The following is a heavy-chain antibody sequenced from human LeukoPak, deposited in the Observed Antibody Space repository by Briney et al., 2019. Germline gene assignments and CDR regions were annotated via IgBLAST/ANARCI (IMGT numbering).Heavy chain of an antibody. V-gene: IGHV5-51*01. J-gene: IGHJ4*02. D-gene: IGHD1-26*01. CDR1: GYSFTSYW. Sequence: PGGSLRLSCKGSGYSFTSYWIGWVRQMPGKGLEWMGIIYPGDSDTRYSPSFQGQVTISADKSISTAYLQWSSLKASDTAMYYCARHLSGSYVEPFDYWGQGTLVTVSS. CDR3: ARHLSGSYVEPFDY. CDR2: IYPGDSDT.